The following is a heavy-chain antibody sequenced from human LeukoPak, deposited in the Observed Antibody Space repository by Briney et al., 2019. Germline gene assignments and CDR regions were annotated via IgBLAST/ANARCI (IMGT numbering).Heavy chain of an antibody. CDR1: GYSFTSYW. Sequence: GESLKISCKGSGYSFTSYWIGWVRQMPGKGLEWMGIIYPGDSDTRYSPSFQGQVTISADKSISTAYLQWSSLKASDTAMYYCARLGHCSSTSCYKPINYYYYGMDVWGQGTTVTVSS. J-gene: IGHJ6*02. D-gene: IGHD2-2*02. CDR2: IYPGDSDT. CDR3: ARLGHCSSTSCYKPINYYYYGMDV. V-gene: IGHV5-51*01.